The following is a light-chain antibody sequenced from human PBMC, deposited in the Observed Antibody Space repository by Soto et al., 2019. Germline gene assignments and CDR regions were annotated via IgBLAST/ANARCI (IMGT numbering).Light chain of an antibody. CDR2: EVS. CDR3: PSYTITHIPVI. J-gene: IGLJ7*01. CDR1: SNDIGGYNY. Sequence: QSVLTQPASVSGSPGQSITISCTGTSNDIGGYNYVSWLQQHPGEAPKLIIYEVSNRPSGVSNRFSGSKSGNTASLTITGLQPEDEASYYCPSYTITHIPVIFGGGTQLPVL. V-gene: IGLV2-14*01.